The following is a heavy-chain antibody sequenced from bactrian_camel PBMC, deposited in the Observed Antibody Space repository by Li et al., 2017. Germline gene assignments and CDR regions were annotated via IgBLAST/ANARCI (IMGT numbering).Heavy chain of an antibody. V-gene: IGHV3S40*01. CDR1: ADALMY. D-gene: IGHD3*01. CDR2: IYTAGGAEGRA. Sequence: VQLVESGGGSAQAGGSLRLSCSASADALMYMGWFRQAPGKGREAVAAIYTAGGAEGRAYYVDSVKGRFTITQDEAKNTVDLQMDSLKPEDTAIYYCAADVCPDMNWDDPFNGGFFGPGTQVTV. J-gene: IGHJ4*01.